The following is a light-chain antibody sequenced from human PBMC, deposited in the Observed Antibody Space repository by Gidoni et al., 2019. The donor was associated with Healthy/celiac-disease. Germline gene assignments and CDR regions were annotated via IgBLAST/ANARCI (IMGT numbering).Light chain of an antibody. Sequence: SYELTQPLSVSVSPGQTASITCSGDKVGDKYACWYQQKPGQSPVLVIYQDSKRPSGIPERFSGSNSGNTATLTISGAQAMDEADYYCQAWDSSTPYVFGTGTKVTVL. CDR1: KVGDKY. CDR3: QAWDSSTPYV. CDR2: QDS. J-gene: IGLJ1*01. V-gene: IGLV3-1*01.